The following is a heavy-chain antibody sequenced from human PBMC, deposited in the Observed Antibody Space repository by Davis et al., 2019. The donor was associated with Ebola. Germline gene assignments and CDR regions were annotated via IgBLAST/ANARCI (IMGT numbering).Heavy chain of an antibody. D-gene: IGHD1-26*01. CDR3: AKSLKGPPGA. V-gene: IGHV3-23*01. CDR2: ISGSAITT. Sequence: GGSLRLSCAASGFTFSTYAMSWVRQAPGKGLEWVSAISGSAITTYYADSVEGRFTISRDNSKNTLYLQMNSLRAEDTAVYYCAKSLKGPPGAWGQGTLVTVSS. CDR1: GFTFSTYA. J-gene: IGHJ5*02.